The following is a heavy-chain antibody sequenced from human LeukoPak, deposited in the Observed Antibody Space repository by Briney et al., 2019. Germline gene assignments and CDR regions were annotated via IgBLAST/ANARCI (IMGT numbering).Heavy chain of an antibody. J-gene: IGHJ3*02. CDR2: ISAYNGNT. CDR3: ASRGENYGSGRQRAFDI. CDR1: GYTFTSYG. D-gene: IGHD3-10*01. V-gene: IGHV1-18*01. Sequence: ASVKVSCKASGYTFTSYGISWVRQAPGQGLEWMGWISAYNGNTNYAQKLQGRVTMTTDTSTSTAYMELRSLRSDDTAVYYCASRGENYGSGRQRAFDIWGQGTMVTVSS.